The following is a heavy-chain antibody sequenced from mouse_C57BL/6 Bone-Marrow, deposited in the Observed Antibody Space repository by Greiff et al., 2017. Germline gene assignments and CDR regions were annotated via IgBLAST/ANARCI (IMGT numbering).Heavy chain of an antibody. CDR3: ARGTTVVAKPYYFDY. V-gene: IGHV1-59*01. CDR1: GYTFTSYW. Sequence: VQLQQPGAELVRPGTSVKLSCKASGYTFTSYWMHWVKQRPGQGLEWIGVIDPSDSYTNYNQKFKGKATLTVDTSSSTAYMQLSSLTSEDSAVYYCARGTTVVAKPYYFDYWGQGTTLTVSS. CDR2: IDPSDSYT. J-gene: IGHJ2*01. D-gene: IGHD1-1*01.